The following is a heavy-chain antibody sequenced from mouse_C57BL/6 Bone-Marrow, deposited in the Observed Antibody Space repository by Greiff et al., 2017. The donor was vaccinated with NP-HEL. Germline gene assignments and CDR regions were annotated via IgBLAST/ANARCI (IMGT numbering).Heavy chain of an antibody. CDR1: GYSITSGYY. D-gene: IGHD1-2*01. CDR3: ARPITTRDYYAMDY. V-gene: IGHV3-6*01. J-gene: IGHJ4*01. CDR2: ISYDGSN. Sequence: EVHLVESGPGLVKPSQSLSLTCSVTGYSITSGYYWNWIRQFPGNKLEWMGYISYDGSNNYNPSLKNRISITRDTSKNQFFLKLNSVTTEDTATYYCARPITTRDYYAMDYWGQGTSVTVSS.